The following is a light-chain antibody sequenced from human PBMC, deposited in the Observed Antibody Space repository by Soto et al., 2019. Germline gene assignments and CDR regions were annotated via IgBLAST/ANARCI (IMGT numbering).Light chain of an antibody. V-gene: IGLV2-8*01. CDR2: EVS. CDR1: SSDVGKYDY. Sequence: QSALTQPPSASGSPGQSVTISCTGTSSDVGKYDYVSWFQHHPGKAPKLIIYEVSKRPSGVPDRFSGSKSGSTASLTVSGLQTEDEADYYCCSYAGFSSFVFGTGTKLTVL. J-gene: IGLJ1*01. CDR3: CSYAGFSSFV.